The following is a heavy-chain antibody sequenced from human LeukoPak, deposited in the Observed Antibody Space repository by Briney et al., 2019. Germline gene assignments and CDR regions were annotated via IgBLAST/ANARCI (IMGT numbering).Heavy chain of an antibody. CDR2: IYYTGAT. J-gene: IGHJ4*02. CDR3: ERAGYSYGTGYYFDY. D-gene: IGHD5-18*01. V-gene: IGHV4-59*01. Sequence: SETLSLTCTVSGGSISSYYWSWVRLPPGKGLGWIGYIYYTGATYYNPSPKSRVTISLDTSKNKFSLKLSSVTAADADVYYCERAGYSYGTGYYFDYWGQGALVTVSS. CDR1: GGSISSYY.